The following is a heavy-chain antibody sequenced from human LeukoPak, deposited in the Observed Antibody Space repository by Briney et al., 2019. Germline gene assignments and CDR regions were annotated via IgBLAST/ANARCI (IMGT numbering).Heavy chain of an antibody. CDR1: GVTFSSYA. D-gene: IGHD2-2*01. J-gene: IGHJ4*02. CDR2: ISYDGSNK. CDR3: ARDLAYIVVVPAAPRGIDY. Sequence: PGGSLRLSCAASGVTFSSYAMHWVRQAPGKGLEWGAVISYDGSNKYYADSVKGRFTISRDNSKNTLYLQMNSLRAEDTAVYYCARDLAYIVVVPAAPRGIDYWGQGTLVTVSS. V-gene: IGHV3-30-3*01.